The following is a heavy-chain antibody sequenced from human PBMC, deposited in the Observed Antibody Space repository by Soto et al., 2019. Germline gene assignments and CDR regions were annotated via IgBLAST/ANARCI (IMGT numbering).Heavy chain of an antibody. Sequence: VHLVESGGGVAQPGGSLRLSCAVSGLSSRNFLAYDMHWVRQAPGKGLEWVAVISYDGNNKYYSDSVKGRFTIARDNSKNTLYLQMSSLSAEDTAVYLCAKVAYDFWTTYNRQGVHFGSWGQGTLVTVSS. D-gene: IGHD3-3*01. CDR1: GLSSRNFLAYD. CDR2: ISYDGNNK. V-gene: IGHV3-30*18. J-gene: IGHJ4*02. CDR3: AKVAYDFWTTYNRQGVHFGS.